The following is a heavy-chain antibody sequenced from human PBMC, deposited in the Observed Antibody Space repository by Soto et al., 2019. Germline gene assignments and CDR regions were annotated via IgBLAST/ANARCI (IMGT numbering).Heavy chain of an antibody. CDR2: ISAYNGNT. D-gene: IGHD4-17*01. J-gene: IGHJ6*03. V-gene: IGHV1-18*04. CDR3: ARSRVTTGYFHYYKDV. Sequence: QVQLVQSGAAVKKPGASVKVSCKPSGYTFTSHGITWVRQAPGQGLEWLGWISAYNGNTNYAQKFQGRFTMTTDTSTSTAYMELRSLRSDDTAVYYCARSRVTTGYFHYYKDVWGKGTTVTVSS. CDR1: GYTFTSHG.